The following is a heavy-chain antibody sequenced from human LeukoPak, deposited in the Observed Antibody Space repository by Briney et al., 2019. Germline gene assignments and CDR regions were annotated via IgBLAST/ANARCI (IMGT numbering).Heavy chain of an antibody. V-gene: IGHV1-46*01. D-gene: IGHD6-6*01. J-gene: IGHJ4*02. CDR3: ARTAARRFDY. CDR1: GYTFPSYF. CDR2: INPTGGST. Sequence: ASVKVSCKASGYTFPSYFMHWVRQAPGQGLEWMGIINPTGGSTTYAQKFQGRVTMTRDTSTSTVYMELSSLRSDDTALYYCARTAARRFDYWGQGTLVTVSS.